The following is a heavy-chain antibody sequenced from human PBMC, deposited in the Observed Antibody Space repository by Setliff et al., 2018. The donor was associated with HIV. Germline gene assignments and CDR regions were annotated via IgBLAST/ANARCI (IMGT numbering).Heavy chain of an antibody. CDR1: GGSISSPHC. J-gene: IGHJ4*02. CDR2: ISSSGTTI. V-gene: IGHV3-11*04. Sequence: LSLTCTVSGGSISSPHCWSWIRQSPGKGLEWISYISSSGTTIYYADSVKGRFTISRDNAKNSLYLEMNSLRAEETAVYYCARDLRSSHGSPNYFDYWGRGALVTVSS. D-gene: IGHD2-15*01. CDR3: ARDLRSSHGSPNYFDY.